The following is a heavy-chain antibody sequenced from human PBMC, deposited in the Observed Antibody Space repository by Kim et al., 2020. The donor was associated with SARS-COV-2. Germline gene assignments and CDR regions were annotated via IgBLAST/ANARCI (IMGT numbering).Heavy chain of an antibody. D-gene: IGHD3-22*01. J-gene: IGHJ4*02. Sequence: GGSLRLSCAASGFTFSSYAMSWVRQAPGKGLEWVSAISGSGGSTYYADSVKGRFTISRDNSKNTLYLQMNGLRAEDTAVYYCAKFRIARPVHEYYYDSSGWGYFDYWGQGTLVTVSS. CDR1: GFTFSSYA. CDR2: ISGSGGST. V-gene: IGHV3-23*01. CDR3: AKFRIARPVHEYYYDSSGWGYFDY.